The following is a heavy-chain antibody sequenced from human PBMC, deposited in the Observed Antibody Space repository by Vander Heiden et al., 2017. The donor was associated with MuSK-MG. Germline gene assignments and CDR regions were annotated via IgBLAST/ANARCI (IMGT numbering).Heavy chain of an antibody. J-gene: IGHJ3*02. V-gene: IGHV3-23*01. CDR1: GFAFSKYG. Sequence: EVQLLESGGGLVQPGGSLRLPCAASGFAFSKYGMSWVRQAPAKGLEWVSGISDSGVGTYYADSVKGRFTISRDDSKNTVYLQMNSLRAEDTALYYCAKGRRSSRYLGFDIWGQGTMVTVSA. CDR2: ISDSGVGT. CDR3: AKGRRSSRYLGFDI. D-gene: IGHD1-1*01.